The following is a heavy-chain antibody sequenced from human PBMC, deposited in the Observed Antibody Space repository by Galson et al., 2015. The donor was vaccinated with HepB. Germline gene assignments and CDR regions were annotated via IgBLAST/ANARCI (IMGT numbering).Heavy chain of an antibody. Sequence: SVKVSCKASGGTFSSYAISWVRQAPGQGLEWMGGIIPIFGTANYAQKFQGRVTITADESTSTAYMELSSLRSEDTAVYYCATSNQLGDYYGMDVWGQGTTVTVSS. J-gene: IGHJ6*02. D-gene: IGHD3-10*01. V-gene: IGHV1-69*13. CDR3: ATSNQLGDYYGMDV. CDR2: IIPIFGTA. CDR1: GGTFSSYA.